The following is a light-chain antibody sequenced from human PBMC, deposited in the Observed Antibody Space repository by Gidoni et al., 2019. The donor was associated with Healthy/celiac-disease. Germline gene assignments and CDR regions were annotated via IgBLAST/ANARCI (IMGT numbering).Light chain of an antibody. CDR2: GTS. Sequence: EIVMTQSPATLSVSPGERATLSCRASQSVSSNLAWYQQKPGQAPRLLIYGTSTRDTGIPARFSGSGSGKGFTLTISSLQSEDFAVYYCQEYNNWAPLTFGGGTKVEIK. V-gene: IGKV3D-15*01. J-gene: IGKJ4*01. CDR1: QSVSSN. CDR3: QEYNNWAPLT.